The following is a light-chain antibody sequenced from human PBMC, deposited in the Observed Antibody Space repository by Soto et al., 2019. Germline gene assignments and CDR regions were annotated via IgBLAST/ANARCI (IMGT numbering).Light chain of an antibody. J-gene: IGKJ5*01. CDR1: ESVSTN. CDR2: GAS. V-gene: IGKV3-15*01. Sequence: EIEMTPSPAALSLAPVARVTLSCRASESVSTNLAWYQQKAGQAPRLLIYGASTRATGIPARFSGSGSGTEYTLTISNLQAEDFAVYYCQQFNNWPHTFGQGTRLEIK. CDR3: QQFNNWPHT.